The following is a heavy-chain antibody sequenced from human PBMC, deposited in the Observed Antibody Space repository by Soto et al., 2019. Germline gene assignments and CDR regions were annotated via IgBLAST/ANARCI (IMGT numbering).Heavy chain of an antibody. Sequence: QLQLQESGSGLVKPSQTLSLTCAVSGGSISSGGYSWSWIRQPPGKGLEWIGYIYHSGSTYYNPSLKSRVTLSVDRSKNQFSLKLSSVTAAVTAVYYCARTNKWYYGLDVWGRGTTVSVSS. CDR1: GGSISSGGYS. D-gene: IGHD1-26*01. J-gene: IGHJ6*02. V-gene: IGHV4-30-2*01. CDR3: ARTNKWYYGLDV. CDR2: IYHSGST.